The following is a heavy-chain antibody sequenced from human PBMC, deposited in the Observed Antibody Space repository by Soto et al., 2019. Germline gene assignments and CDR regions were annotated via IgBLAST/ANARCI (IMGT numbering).Heavy chain of an antibody. CDR1: GGSISSYY. D-gene: IGHD2-15*01. Sequence: SETLSLTCTVSGGSISSYYWSWIRQPPGKGLEWIGYIYYSGSTNYNPSLKSRVTISVDTSKNQFSLKLSSVTAADTAVYYCARHDCSGGSCYPLTHVLPRYYYYYMDVWGKGTTVTVSS. CDR2: IYYSGST. CDR3: ARHDCSGGSCYPLTHVLPRYYYYYMDV. J-gene: IGHJ6*03. V-gene: IGHV4-59*08.